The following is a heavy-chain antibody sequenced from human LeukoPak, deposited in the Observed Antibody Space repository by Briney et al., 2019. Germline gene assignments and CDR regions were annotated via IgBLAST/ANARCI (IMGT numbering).Heavy chain of an antibody. CDR3: ARLGLHAAGDYASYFQH. Sequence: GGSLRLSCAASGFTVTTNYMSWVRQAPGKGLEWVSVLYNDGTTYYAESVKGRFTISRDNSKNTLYLQMNSLRAEDTAVYYCARLGLHAAGDYASYFQHWGQGTLVTVSS. V-gene: IGHV3-53*01. CDR1: GFTVTTNY. J-gene: IGHJ1*01. CDR2: LYNDGTT. D-gene: IGHD4-17*01.